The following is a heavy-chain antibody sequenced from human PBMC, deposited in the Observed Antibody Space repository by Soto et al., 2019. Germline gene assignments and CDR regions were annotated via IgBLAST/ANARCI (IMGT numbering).Heavy chain of an antibody. CDR3: ARAVTWGLDV. Sequence: EVQLVESGGGLVQPGGSLRLSCAASGFTFSLYSMSWVRQAPGKGLEWVSYISRSSTGIHYADSVKGRFTISRDDATNSMHLQMNSLGDGETAGFYCARAVTWGLDVWGQGTTVSISS. J-gene: IGHJ6*02. D-gene: IGHD3-10*01. CDR2: ISRSSTGI. V-gene: IGHV3-48*02. CDR1: GFTFSLYS.